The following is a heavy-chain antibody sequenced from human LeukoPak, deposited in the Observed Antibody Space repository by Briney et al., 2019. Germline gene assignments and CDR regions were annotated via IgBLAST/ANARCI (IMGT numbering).Heavy chain of an antibody. CDR2: IYHSGST. V-gene: IGHV4-30-2*01. CDR3: ARGWDDSGYDSHFDY. J-gene: IGHJ4*02. CDR1: GGSISSGGYS. D-gene: IGHD5-12*01. Sequence: SETLSLTCAVSGGSISSGGYSWSWLRQPPGRGLEWIGYIYHSGSTYYNPSLKSRVTISVDRSKNQFSLKLSSVTAADTAVYYCARGWDDSGYDSHFDYWGQGTLVTVSS.